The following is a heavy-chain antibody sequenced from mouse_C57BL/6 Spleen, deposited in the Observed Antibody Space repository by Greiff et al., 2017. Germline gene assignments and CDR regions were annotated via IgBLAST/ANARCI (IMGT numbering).Heavy chain of an antibody. CDR2: IWGGGST. CDR1: GFSLTSYG. J-gene: IGHJ3*01. D-gene: IGHD2-2*01. V-gene: IGHV2-9*01. Sequence: VKLMESGPGLVAPSQRLSITCTVSGFSLTSYGVDWVRQPPGKGLEWLGVIWGGGSTNYNSALMSRLSIIKDNSKSQVFLKMNSLQTEDTAMYCWAKHEGYDAFAYWGQGTLVTVSA. CDR3: AKHEGYDAFAY.